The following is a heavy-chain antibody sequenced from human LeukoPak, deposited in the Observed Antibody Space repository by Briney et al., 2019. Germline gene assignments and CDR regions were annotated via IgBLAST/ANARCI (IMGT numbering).Heavy chain of an antibody. CDR1: GFTFSSYD. CDR3: AGQARPGSAEGAFDI. J-gene: IGHJ3*02. CDR2: ISTAGDP. V-gene: IGHV3-13*05. Sequence: PGGSLRLSCAASGFTFSSYDMHWVRQAKGKGLEWVSAISTAGDPYYQGSVKGRFTISRENAKNSFYLQMNSLRAGDTAVYYCAGQARPGSAEGAFDIWGQGTMVTVSS. D-gene: IGHD2-2*01.